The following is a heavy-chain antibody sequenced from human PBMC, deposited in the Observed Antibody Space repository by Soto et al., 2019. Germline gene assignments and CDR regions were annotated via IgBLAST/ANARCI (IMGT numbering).Heavy chain of an antibody. D-gene: IGHD1-26*01. J-gene: IGHJ6*02. CDR3: AKDVVVGATPGLGDYYYYYGMDV. V-gene: IGHV3-30*18. CDR1: GFTFSSYG. Sequence: GGSLRLSCAASGFTFSSYGMHWVRQAPGKGLEWVAVISYDGSNKYYADSVKGRFTISRDNSKNTLYLQMNSLRAEDTAVYYCAKDVVVGATPGLGDYYYYYGMDVWGQGTTVTVSS. CDR2: ISYDGSNK.